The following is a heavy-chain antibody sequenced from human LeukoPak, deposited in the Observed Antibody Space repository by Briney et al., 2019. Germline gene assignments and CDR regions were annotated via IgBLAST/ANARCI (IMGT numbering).Heavy chain of an antibody. D-gene: IGHD2-2*01. CDR3: SRLADCSSSSCRSFDY. CDR2: INTNSGFT. J-gene: IGHJ4*02. V-gene: IGHV1-2*02. CDR1: GYTYPGYH. Sequence: ASVKVSCKASGYTYPGYHLHWVRQAPGQGLEWMGWINTNSGFTNYAQKFQGRVTMTKDTSISTAYMELSRLRADDTAVYYCSRLADCSSSSCRSFDYWGQGTLVTVSS.